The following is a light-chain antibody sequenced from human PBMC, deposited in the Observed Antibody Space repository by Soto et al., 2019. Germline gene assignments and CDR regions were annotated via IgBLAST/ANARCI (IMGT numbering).Light chain of an antibody. CDR1: QIISGSY. CDR2: GAS. J-gene: IGKJ1*01. Sequence: EIVLTQSPGTLSLSPGERATLSCRASQIISGSYLAWYQQKPGQAPRLLIFGASSRATGIPDRISGSGSGTDFTLTISRLEPEDFAGYYCQQYGSSPWTFGQGTKVDIK. V-gene: IGKV3-20*01. CDR3: QQYGSSPWT.